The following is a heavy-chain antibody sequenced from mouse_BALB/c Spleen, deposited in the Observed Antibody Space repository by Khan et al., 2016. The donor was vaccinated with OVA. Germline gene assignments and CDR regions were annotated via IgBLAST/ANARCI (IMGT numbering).Heavy chain of an antibody. CDR1: GYSITSGYA. J-gene: IGHJ2*01. D-gene: IGHD1-1*01. V-gene: IGHV3-2*02. CDR3: ARGNYYGYCFDY. Sequence: EVQLQESGPGLVKPSQSLSLTRTVTGYSITSGYAWNWIRQFPGNKLEWLGYISYSGFTSFTPSLKSRISITRDTSKNQFFLQLNSVTTEDRATYYCARGNYYGYCFDYWGQGTTLTVSS. CDR2: ISYSGFT.